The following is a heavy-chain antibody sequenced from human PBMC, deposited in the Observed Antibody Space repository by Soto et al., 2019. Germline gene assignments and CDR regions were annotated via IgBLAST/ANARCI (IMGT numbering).Heavy chain of an antibody. J-gene: IGHJ6*02. CDR3: AKDDIYYYGMDV. CDR1: GFTFSSYA. D-gene: IGHD3-9*01. Sequence: GGSLRLSCAASGFTFSSYAMSWVRQAPGKGLEWVSAISGSGGSTYYADSVKGRFTISTDNSKNTLYLQMNSLRAEDTAVDYCAKDDIYYYGMDVWGQGTTVTVSS. V-gene: IGHV3-23*01. CDR2: ISGSGGST.